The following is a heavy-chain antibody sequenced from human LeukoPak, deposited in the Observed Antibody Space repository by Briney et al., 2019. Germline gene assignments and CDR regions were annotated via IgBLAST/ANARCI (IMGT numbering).Heavy chain of an antibody. J-gene: IGHJ6*03. CDR3: ARGGSSSYYYYYYYMDV. CDR2: MNPNSGNT. Sequence: ASVKVSCKASGYTFTSYDINWVRQATGQGLEWMGWMNPNSGNTGYAQKFQGRVTMTRNTSISTAYMELSSLRSEDTAVYYCARGGSSSYYYYYYYMDVWGKGTTVTVSS. CDR1: GYTFTSYD. D-gene: IGHD6-13*01. V-gene: IGHV1-8*01.